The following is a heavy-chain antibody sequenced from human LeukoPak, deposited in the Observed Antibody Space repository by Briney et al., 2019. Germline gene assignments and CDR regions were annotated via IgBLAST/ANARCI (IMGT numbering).Heavy chain of an antibody. CDR2: ISGSGGST. J-gene: IGHJ5*02. V-gene: IGHV3-23*01. D-gene: IGHD1-26*01. Sequence: GGSLRLSCAASGFTFSNYAMSWVRQAPGKGLEWVSAISGSGGSTNHADSVKGRFTISRDNSKSTLYLQMNSLRAEDTAVYYCAKVNSETYYAWFDPWGQGTLVTVSS. CDR1: GFTFSNYA. CDR3: AKVNSETYYAWFDP.